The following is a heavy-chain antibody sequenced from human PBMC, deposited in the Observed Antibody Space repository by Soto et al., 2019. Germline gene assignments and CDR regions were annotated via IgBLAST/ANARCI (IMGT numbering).Heavy chain of an antibody. Sequence: QVQLVQSGAEVKKPAATVQVSCKASGYTFTSYGISWVRQAPGQGLEWMGWISAYNGNTNYAQKLQGRVTMTTDTSTSTAYMELRSLRSDDTAVYYCARAQLGYCSGGSCSPGDYWGQGTLVTVSS. D-gene: IGHD2-15*01. V-gene: IGHV1-18*01. CDR2: ISAYNGNT. J-gene: IGHJ4*02. CDR3: ARAQLGYCSGGSCSPGDY. CDR1: GYTFTSYG.